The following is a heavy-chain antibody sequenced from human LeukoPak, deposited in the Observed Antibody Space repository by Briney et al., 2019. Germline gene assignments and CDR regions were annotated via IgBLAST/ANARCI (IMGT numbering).Heavy chain of an antibody. J-gene: IGHJ4*02. D-gene: IGHD3/OR15-3a*01. CDR2: INHSGST. CDR3: ARVGLGTGYVSRWTRDY. CDR1: GGSFSGYY. V-gene: IGHV4-34*01. Sequence: SETLSLTCAVYGGSFSGYYWSWIRQPTGKGLEWIGEINHSGSTNYNPSLKSRVTISVDTSKNQFSLKLSSVTAADTAVYYCARVGLGTGYVSRWTRDYWGQGTLVTVSS.